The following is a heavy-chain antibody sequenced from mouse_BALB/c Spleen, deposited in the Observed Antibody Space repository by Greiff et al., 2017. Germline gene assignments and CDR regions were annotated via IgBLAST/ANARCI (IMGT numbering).Heavy chain of an antibody. J-gene: IGHJ4*01. CDR2: INTYNGNT. Sequence: EVQLQQSGADLVKPGASVKISCTASGFTFTGYLMHWVRQSPGKRLEWIGCINTYNGNTYYNQKFKGKATLTADKSSNTAYLQLSSLTSEDTAVYYCARDGNLHDPWYMDDWGAGTSVTVSS. CDR1: GFTFTGYL. D-gene: IGHD2-1*01. V-gene: IGHV1S46*01. CDR3: ARDGNLHDPWYMDD.